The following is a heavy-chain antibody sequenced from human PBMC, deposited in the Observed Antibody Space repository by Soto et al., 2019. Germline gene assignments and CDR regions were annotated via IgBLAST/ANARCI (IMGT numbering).Heavy chain of an antibody. CDR3: AKSDSMVRGIIITKYYFHY. J-gene: IGHJ4*02. CDR2: IRGGGDT. CDR1: GFTFTTYA. D-gene: IGHD3-10*01. V-gene: IGHV3-23*01. Sequence: PGGSLRLSCATSGFTFTTYAMTWVRQAPGKGLEWVSTIRGGGDTYYADSVKGRFTISRDNSKTTLYLQMNSLRAEDTAVYYCAKSDSMVRGIIITKYYFHYWGPGTLVTVSS.